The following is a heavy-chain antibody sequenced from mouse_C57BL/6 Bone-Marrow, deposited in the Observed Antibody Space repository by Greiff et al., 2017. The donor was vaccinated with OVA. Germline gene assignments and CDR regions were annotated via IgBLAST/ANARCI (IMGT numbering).Heavy chain of an antibody. J-gene: IGHJ3*01. D-gene: IGHD1-1*01. V-gene: IGHV1-55*01. CDR1: GYTFTSYW. CDR3: ARPYYYGSSYPLAY. CDR2: IYPGSGST. Sequence: QVQLKQPGAELVKPGASVKMSCKASGYTFTSYWITWVKQRPGQGLEWIGDIYPGSGSTNYNEKFKSKATLTVDTSSSTSYMQLSSLTSEDSAVYYCARPYYYGSSYPLAYWGQGTLVTVSA.